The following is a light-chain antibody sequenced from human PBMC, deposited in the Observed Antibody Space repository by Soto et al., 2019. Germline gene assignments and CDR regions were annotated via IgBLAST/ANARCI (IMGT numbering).Light chain of an antibody. CDR1: QSLVSSDGNTY. CDR2: KVS. Sequence: DVVITHSPLSLPVALGQPASISCMSSQSLVSSDGNTYLNWFQQRPGQSPRRLIYKVSNRDSGVPDRFSGSGSGTDFTLKISRVEAEDVGVYYCMQGTHWPPYTFGQGTKVDIK. CDR3: MQGTHWPPYT. J-gene: IGKJ2*01. V-gene: IGKV2-30*01.